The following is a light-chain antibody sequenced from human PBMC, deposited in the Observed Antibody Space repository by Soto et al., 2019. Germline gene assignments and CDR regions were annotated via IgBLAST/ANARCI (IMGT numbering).Light chain of an antibody. CDR1: SSDVGGYNY. V-gene: IGLV2-8*01. J-gene: IGLJ2*01. CDR3: SSFAGNHNLV. CDR2: EVS. Sequence: QSVLTQPPSASGSPGQSVTISCTGTSSDVGGYNYVSWYQQHPGKAPKLMISEVSKRPSGVPDRFSGSKSGNTASLPVSGLQAEDEADYYCSSFAGNHNLVFGGGTKLTVL.